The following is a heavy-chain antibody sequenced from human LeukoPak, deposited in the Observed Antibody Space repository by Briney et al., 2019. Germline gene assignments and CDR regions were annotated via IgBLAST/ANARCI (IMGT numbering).Heavy chain of an antibody. CDR2: INDSGRT. CDR1: GGSFSGYY. D-gene: IGHD6-19*01. CDR3: ARRLWDTSGWYFDY. Sequence: ETLSLTCAVYGGSFSGYYWSWGRQPPGKRLGWIGEINDSGRTNYNPSLKSRVTISVDTSKNQFSLKLSSVTAADTAVYYCARRLWDTSGWYFDYWGQGRLVAVSS. V-gene: IGHV4-34*01. J-gene: IGHJ4*02.